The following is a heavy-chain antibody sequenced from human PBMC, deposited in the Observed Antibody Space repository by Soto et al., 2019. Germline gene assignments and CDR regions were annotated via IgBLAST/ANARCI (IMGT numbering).Heavy chain of an antibody. Sequence: QVQLVQSGAEVRKPGSSEQVSCKASGGTFYTYTFSWVRQAPGQGLEWMGSITPIYPTTNYAEKFQGRLTVSADGSTNTAYMELNSLTSEDTAVYYCARIPRYSFPTSDDIDSWGQGTLVTVSS. CDR1: GGTFYTYT. CDR2: ITPIYPTT. CDR3: ARIPRYSFPTSDDIDS. D-gene: IGHD5-18*01. V-gene: IGHV1-69*15. J-gene: IGHJ4*02.